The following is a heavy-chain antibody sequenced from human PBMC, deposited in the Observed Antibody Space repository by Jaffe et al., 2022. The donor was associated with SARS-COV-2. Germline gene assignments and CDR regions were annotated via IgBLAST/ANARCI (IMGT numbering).Heavy chain of an antibody. J-gene: IGHJ4*02. CDR3: ARDGPYYGDFAFFY. D-gene: IGHD4-17*01. V-gene: IGHV4-31*03. Sequence: QVQLQESGPGLVKPSQTLSLTCTVSGGSINGDSYYWSWIRQHPGKGLEWIGYIYYSGTTYYNPSLKSRVTISVDTSKNQFSLRLTSVTAADTAVYYCARDGPYYGDFAFFYWGQGALVTVSS. CDR1: GGSINGDSYY. CDR2: IYYSGTT.